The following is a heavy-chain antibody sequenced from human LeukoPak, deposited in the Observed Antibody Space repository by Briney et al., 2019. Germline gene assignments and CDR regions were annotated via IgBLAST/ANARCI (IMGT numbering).Heavy chain of an antibody. D-gene: IGHD2-15*01. CDR2: ISSSGSYI. J-gene: IGHJ3*01. CDR3: TREGTIVVGDAFDL. Sequence: GGSLRLSCAASGFTFSSYAMSWVRQAPGKGLEWVSSISSSGSYISYADSVKGRFSVSRDNAKNSLNLQMNSLRAEDTAVYYCTREGTIVVGDAFDLWGQGTMVTVSS. V-gene: IGHV3-21*01. CDR1: GFTFSSYA.